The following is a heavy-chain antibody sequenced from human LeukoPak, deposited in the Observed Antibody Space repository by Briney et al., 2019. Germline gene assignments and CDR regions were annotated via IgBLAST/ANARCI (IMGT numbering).Heavy chain of an antibody. CDR2: IYYSGST. Sequence: SETLSLTCTVSGGSISSSSYYWGWIRQPPGKGLEWIGSIYYSGSTYYNPSLKSRVTISVDTPKNQFSLKLSSVTAADAAVYYCAEYSSAPRADAFDIWGQGTMVTVSS. V-gene: IGHV4-39*01. CDR3: AEYSSAPRADAFDI. J-gene: IGHJ3*02. CDR1: GGSISSSSYY. D-gene: IGHD6-19*01.